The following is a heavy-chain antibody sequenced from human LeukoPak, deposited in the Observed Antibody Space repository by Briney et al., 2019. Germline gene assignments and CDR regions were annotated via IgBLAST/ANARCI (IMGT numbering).Heavy chain of an antibody. D-gene: IGHD3-10*01. CDR1: GFTFSSYS. CDR2: ISSSSSYI. Sequence: GRSLRLSCAASGFTFSSYSMNWVRQAPGKGLEWVSSISSSSSYIYYADSVKGRFTISRDNAKNSLYLQMNSLRAEDTAVYYCARDNLRYGSGSMADYWGQGTLVTVSS. CDR3: ARDNLRYGSGSMADY. J-gene: IGHJ4*02. V-gene: IGHV3-21*01.